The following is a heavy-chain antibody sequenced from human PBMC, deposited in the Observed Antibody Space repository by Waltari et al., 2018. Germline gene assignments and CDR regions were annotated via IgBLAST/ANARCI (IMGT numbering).Heavy chain of an antibody. CDR1: GGSIRGFY. CDR3: ARGGGGDWEWFDP. CDR2: IYYTGST. Sequence: QVQLQESGPSLLKPSETLSLIWTVSGGSIRGFYWSWVRQPPGKGLYWICYIYYTGSTNFNPSLKSRVTMSVDTSKNQFSLKLSSVTAADTAFYYCARGGGGDWEWFDPWGQGTLVTVSS. V-gene: IGHV4-59*01. J-gene: IGHJ5*02. D-gene: IGHD2-21*02.